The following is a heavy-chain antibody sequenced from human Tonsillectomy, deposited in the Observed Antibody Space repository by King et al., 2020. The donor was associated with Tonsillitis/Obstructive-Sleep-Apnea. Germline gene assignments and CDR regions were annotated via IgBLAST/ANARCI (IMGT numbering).Heavy chain of an antibody. CDR2: MYYSGST. V-gene: IGHV4-31*03. Sequence: QLQESGPGLVKPSQTLSLTCTVSGGSISSGGYYWSWIRQHPGMGLEWIGYMYYSGSTYYNPSLKSRVTISVDTSKNQFSLKLSSVTAADTAVYFCARTSLYWYFDLWGRGTLVTVSS. CDR1: GGSISSGGYY. CDR3: ARTSLYWYFDL. J-gene: IGHJ2*01.